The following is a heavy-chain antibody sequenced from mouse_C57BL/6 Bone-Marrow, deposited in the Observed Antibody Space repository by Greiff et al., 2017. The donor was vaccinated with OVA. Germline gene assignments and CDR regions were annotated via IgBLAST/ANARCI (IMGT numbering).Heavy chain of an antibody. Sequence: EVQLVESGGGLVKPGGSLTLSCAASGFTFSDYGMHWVRQAPEKGLEWVAYISSGSSTLYYADTVKGRFTISRDHAKNTLFLQMTSLRAEDTAMDYCARGGDPPFAYWGQGTLVTVSA. CDR3: ARGGDPPFAY. CDR1: GFTFSDYG. CDR2: ISSGSSTL. D-gene: IGHD3-3*01. V-gene: IGHV5-17*01. J-gene: IGHJ3*01.